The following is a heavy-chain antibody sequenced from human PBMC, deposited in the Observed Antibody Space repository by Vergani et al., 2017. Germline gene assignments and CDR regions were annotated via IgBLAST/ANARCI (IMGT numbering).Heavy chain of an antibody. D-gene: IGHD3-10*01. CDR3: ARVSSMVRGVFGY. CDR1: GFTLSSHA. J-gene: IGHJ4*02. Sequence: QVQLEESGGGVVQPGRSLRLSCAGSGFTLSSHAMHWVRQAPGKGLEWVAFIWYDGSKEYYADSVKGRFTISRDNSKNTLYLQMNNLRAADTAVYYCARVSSMVRGVFGYWGQGTLVTVSS. V-gene: IGHV3-33*01. CDR2: IWYDGSKE.